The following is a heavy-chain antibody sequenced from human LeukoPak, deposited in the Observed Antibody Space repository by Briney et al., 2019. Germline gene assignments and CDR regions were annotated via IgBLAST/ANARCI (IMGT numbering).Heavy chain of an antibody. CDR2: IYYSGST. D-gene: IGHD6-13*01. Sequence: PSETLSLTCAVYGGSFSGYYWSWIRQPPGKGLEWIGYIYYSGSTNYNPSLKSRVTISVDTSKNQFSLKLSSVTAADTAVYYCARGAAATYYYYGMDVWGQGTTVTVSS. J-gene: IGHJ6*02. CDR1: GGSFSGYY. V-gene: IGHV4-59*01. CDR3: ARGAAATYYYYGMDV.